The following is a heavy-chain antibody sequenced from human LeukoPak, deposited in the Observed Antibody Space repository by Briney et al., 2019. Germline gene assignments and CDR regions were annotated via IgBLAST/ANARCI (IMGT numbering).Heavy chain of an antibody. Sequence: KPSQTLSLTCTVSGGSISSSSYYWGWIRQPPGKGLEWIGSIYYSGSTYYNPSLKSRVTISVDTSKNQFSLKLSSVTAADTAVYYCARLGIAAAPQNAFDYWGQGTLVTVSS. D-gene: IGHD6-13*01. CDR2: IYYSGST. J-gene: IGHJ4*02. V-gene: IGHV4-39*01. CDR1: GGSISSSSYY. CDR3: ARLGIAAAPQNAFDY.